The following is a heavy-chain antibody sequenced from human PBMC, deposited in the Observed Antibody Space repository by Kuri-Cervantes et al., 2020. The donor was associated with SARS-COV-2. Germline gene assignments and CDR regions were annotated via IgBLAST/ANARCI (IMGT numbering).Heavy chain of an antibody. D-gene: IGHD3-22*01. J-gene: IGHJ6*03. CDR1: GFTFSRNA. Sequence: GGSLRLSCAASGFTFSRNAMHWGRQAPGKGLEYVSSISDHGGSTYYGNSVKGRFTISRDNSKNTLYLQLDNMRAEDMAVYYCAKDRDTSGYYYYYMDDWGKGTPVTVSS. V-gene: IGHV3-64*01. CDR3: AKDRDTSGYYYYYMDD. CDR2: ISDHGGST.